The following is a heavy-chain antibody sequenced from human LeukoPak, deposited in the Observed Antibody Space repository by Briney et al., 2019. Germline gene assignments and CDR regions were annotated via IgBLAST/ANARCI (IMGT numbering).Heavy chain of an antibody. CDR2: IKQDGSEK. Sequence: GGSLRLSCAASGFTFSSYWMSWVRQAPGKGPEWVANIKQDGSEKYYVDSVKGRFTISRDNAKNSLYLQMNSLRAEDTAVYYCARDFFYSSSWYAAYYYYGMDVRGQGTTVTVSS. CDR3: ARDFFYSSSWYAAYYYYGMDV. J-gene: IGHJ6*02. CDR1: GFTFSSYW. D-gene: IGHD6-13*01. V-gene: IGHV3-7*01.